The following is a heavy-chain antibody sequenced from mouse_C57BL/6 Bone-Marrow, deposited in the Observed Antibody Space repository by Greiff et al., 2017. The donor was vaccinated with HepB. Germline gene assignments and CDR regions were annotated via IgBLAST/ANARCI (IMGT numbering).Heavy chain of an antibody. CDR3: ARRHDGSSYYAMDY. Sequence: VQLQQPGAELVRPGTSVKLSCKASGYTFTSYWMHWVKQRPGQGLEWIGVIDPSDSYTNYNQKFKGKATLTVDTSSSTAYMQLSSLTSEDSAVYYCARRHDGSSYYAMDYWGQGTSVTVSS. J-gene: IGHJ4*01. V-gene: IGHV1-59*01. CDR1: GYTFTSYW. CDR2: IDPSDSYT. D-gene: IGHD1-1*01.